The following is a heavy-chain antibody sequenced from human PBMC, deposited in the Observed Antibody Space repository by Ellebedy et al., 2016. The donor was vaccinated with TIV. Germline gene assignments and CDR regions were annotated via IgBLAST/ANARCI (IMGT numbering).Heavy chain of an antibody. V-gene: IGHV5-10-1*01. CDR1: GYSFTSYW. J-gene: IGHJ6*02. CDR3: ARTYGDYVSGYYYYYGMDV. Sequence: GESLKISXKGSGYSFTSYWISWVRQMPGKGLEWMGRIDPSGFYTNYSPSFQGHVTFSADKSISTAYLQWSSLKASDTAMYYCARTYGDYVSGYYYYYGMDVWGQGTTVTVSS. CDR2: IDPSGFYT. D-gene: IGHD4-17*01.